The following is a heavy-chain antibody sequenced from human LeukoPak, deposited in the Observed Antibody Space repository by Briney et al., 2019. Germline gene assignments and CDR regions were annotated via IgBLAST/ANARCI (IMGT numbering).Heavy chain of an antibody. D-gene: IGHD3/OR15-3a*01. J-gene: IGHJ5*02. CDR2: IHYSGST. CDR1: GGSISSHY. V-gene: IGHV4-59*11. CDR3: GRSIDSWTWDRWIDP. Sequence: PSETLSLTCTVSGGSISSHYWSWFRQPPGKGLEWIGYIHYSGSTNYNPSLKSRVTISVDTSKNQFSLKLRSVTAADTAVYYCGRSIDSWTWDRWIDPWGQGTPVTVSS.